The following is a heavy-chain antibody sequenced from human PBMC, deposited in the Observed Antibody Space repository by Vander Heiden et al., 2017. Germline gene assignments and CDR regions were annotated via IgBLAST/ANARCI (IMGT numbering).Heavy chain of an antibody. J-gene: IGHJ4*02. CDR2: IYSGGTT. CDR1: GFTVSSNY. V-gene: IGHV3-53*02. Sequence: EVQLVETGGGSIQPGGSLRLSGAVSGFTVSSNYMGWVRQAPGKGLEWVSIIYSGGTTYYADSVKGRFTISRDNSKNTVYLQMNSLRAEDTAVYYCARKGHGDYAPLDYWGQGTLVTVSS. CDR3: ARKGHGDYAPLDY. D-gene: IGHD4-17*01.